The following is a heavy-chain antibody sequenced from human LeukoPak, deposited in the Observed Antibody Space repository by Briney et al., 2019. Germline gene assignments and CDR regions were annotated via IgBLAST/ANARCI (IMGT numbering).Heavy chain of an antibody. Sequence: SETLSLICTVSGGSISSYYWSWIRQPPGKGLEWIGYIYYSGSTNYNPSLKSRVTISVDTSKNQFSLKLSSVTAADTAVYYCARHGTYSYSFDPWGQGTLVTVSS. V-gene: IGHV4-59*08. CDR1: GGSISSYY. CDR2: IYYSGST. D-gene: IGHD5-18*01. CDR3: ARHGTYSYSFDP. J-gene: IGHJ5*02.